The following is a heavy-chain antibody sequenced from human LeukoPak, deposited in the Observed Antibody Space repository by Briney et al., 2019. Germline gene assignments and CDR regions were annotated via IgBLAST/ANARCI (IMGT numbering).Heavy chain of an antibody. CDR2: ISYDGSNK. CDR3: ARESSDWSFDY. D-gene: IGHD6-19*01. J-gene: IGHJ4*02. V-gene: IGHV3-30*03. Sequence: PGGSLRLSCAASGFTFSSYGMHWVRQAPGKGLEWVAVISYDGSNKYYADSVKGRFTISRDNSKNTLYLQMSSLRVEDTAVYYCARESSDWSFDYWGQGTLVTVSS. CDR1: GFTFSSYG.